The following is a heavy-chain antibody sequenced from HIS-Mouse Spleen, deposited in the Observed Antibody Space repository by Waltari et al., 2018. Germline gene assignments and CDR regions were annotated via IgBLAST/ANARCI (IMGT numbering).Heavy chain of an antibody. CDR3: ARVGLGIAFDI. CDR2: IKPNRGGT. CDR1: GYTFTGYY. D-gene: IGHD7-27*01. V-gene: IGHV1-2*02. Sequence: QVQLVQSGAEVKKPGASVKVSCKASGYTFTGYYRHGVRQAPGQGLEWMVWIKPNRGGTNYAQKFQGRVTMTRDTAISTAYMELSRLRYDDTAVYYCARVGLGIAFDIWGQGTMVTVSS. J-gene: IGHJ3*02.